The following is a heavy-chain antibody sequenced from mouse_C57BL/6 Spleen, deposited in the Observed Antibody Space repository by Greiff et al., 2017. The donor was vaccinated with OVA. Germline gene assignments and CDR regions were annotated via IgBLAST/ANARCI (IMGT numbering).Heavy chain of an antibody. Sequence: QVQLQQSGPELVKPGASVKISCQASGYAFSSSWMNWVKQRPGKGLAWIGRIYPGAGDTNYNGKLNGKAPLTADKSSSTAYMQRSSLTSEDSAVYFCARHYYGSSYGYFDDWGQGTTLTVSS. CDR3: ARHYYGSSYGYFDD. CDR1: GYAFSSSW. CDR2: IYPGAGDT. V-gene: IGHV1-82*01. D-gene: IGHD1-1*01. J-gene: IGHJ2*01.